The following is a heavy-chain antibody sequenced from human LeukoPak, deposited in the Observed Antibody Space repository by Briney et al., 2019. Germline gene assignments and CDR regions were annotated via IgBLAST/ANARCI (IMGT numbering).Heavy chain of an antibody. V-gene: IGHV4-39*01. Sequence: PSETLSLTCTVSGGSISSSSYYWSWIRQPPGKGLEWIATINYSGSTYYNPSLKSRVTISVDTSKNQFSLKLSSVTAADTTVYYCARYVVYGSGFYYFDYWGQGTLDTVAS. CDR3: ARYVVYGSGFYYFDY. CDR1: GGSISSSSYY. J-gene: IGHJ4*02. D-gene: IGHD3-10*01. CDR2: INYSGST.